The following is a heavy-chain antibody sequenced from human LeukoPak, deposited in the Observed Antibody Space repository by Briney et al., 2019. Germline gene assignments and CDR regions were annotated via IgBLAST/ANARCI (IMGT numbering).Heavy chain of an antibody. V-gene: IGHV1-2*02. CDR2: INPNSGVT. CDR3: ARGGGGLAY. J-gene: IGHJ4*02. D-gene: IGHD3-16*01. Sequence: ASVKVSCKATGYTFTGYFIHWVRQAPGQGLEWMEWINPNSGVTNYAQKFQGRVTMTRDTSISAAYMELSSLRSDDTAVYYCARGGGGLAYWGQGTLVTVSS. CDR1: GYTFTGYF.